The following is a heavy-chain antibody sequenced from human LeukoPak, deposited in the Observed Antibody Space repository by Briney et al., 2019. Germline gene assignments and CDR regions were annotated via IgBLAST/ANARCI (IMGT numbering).Heavy chain of an antibody. CDR3: ARHSGSYNDYFDY. D-gene: IGHD1-26*01. CDR1: GGSISSSSYY. Sequence: SETLSLTCTVSGGSISSSSYYWGWIRQPPGKGLEWIGSIYYSGNTYYNPSLKSRVTISVDTSKNQFSLKLSSVTAADTAVYYCARHSGSYNDYFDYWGQGTLVTVSS. J-gene: IGHJ4*02. V-gene: IGHV4-39*01. CDR2: IYYSGNT.